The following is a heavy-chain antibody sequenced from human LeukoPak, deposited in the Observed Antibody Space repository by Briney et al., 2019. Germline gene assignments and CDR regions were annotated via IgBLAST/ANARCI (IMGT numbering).Heavy chain of an antibody. J-gene: IGHJ6*03. V-gene: IGHV3-30*02. CDR3: AKDNSHPYDFWSGYYTGYFYYYYMDV. CDR2: IRYDGSNK. Sequence: GGSLRLSCAVSGFTFSSYGMHRVRQAPGKGLEWVAFIRYDGSNKYYADSVKGRFTISRDNSKNTLYLQMNSLRAEDTAVYYCAKDNSHPYDFWSGYYTGYFYYYYMDVWGKGTTVTVSS. D-gene: IGHD3-3*01. CDR1: GFTFSSYG.